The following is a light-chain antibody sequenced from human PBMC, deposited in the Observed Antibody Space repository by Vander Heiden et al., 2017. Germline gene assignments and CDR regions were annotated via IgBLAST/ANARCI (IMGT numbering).Light chain of an antibody. CDR3: QQSYSTPYT. CDR2: AAP. Sequence: DIQMTQSPSSLSASVGDRVTITCRASQSISSYLNWYQQKPGKAPKLLIYAAPSLQSGVPSRFSGGGSGTDFTLTISSLQPEDFATYYCQQSYSTPYTFGQGTKLEIK. J-gene: IGKJ2*01. CDR1: QSISSY. V-gene: IGKV1-39*01.